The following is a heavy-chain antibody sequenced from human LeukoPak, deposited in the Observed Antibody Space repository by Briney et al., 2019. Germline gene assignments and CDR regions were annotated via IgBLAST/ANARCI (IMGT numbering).Heavy chain of an antibody. CDR2: IFSRGIP. D-gene: IGHD1-26*01. J-gene: IGHJ4*02. CDR3: ARLDASTTSGSSYFDY. V-gene: IGHV4-4*07. CDR1: VDSSNNFY. Sequence: SETLSLTCTFSVDSSNNFYWNWVRQPAGTGLEWIGRIFSRGIPNYNPSLKSRVTISVDTSKNQFSLKLSSVTAADTAVYYCARLDASTTSGSSYFDYWGQGTLVTVSS.